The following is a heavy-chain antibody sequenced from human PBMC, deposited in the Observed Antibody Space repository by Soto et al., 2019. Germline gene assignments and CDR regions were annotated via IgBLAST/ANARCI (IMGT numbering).Heavy chain of an antibody. J-gene: IGHJ6*02. CDR2: TYYRSKWYN. Sequence: SPTLSLTCSIAGDIVSGNSAALNWISQSPSRCLELRLRTYYRSKWYNDCAVSVKSRITITPDTSKHQFSMQLNSVTPEETAVYYCERGLGVTGTTYGMDVWGQGTTVTVSS. D-gene: IGHD1-20*01. V-gene: IGHV6-1*01. CDR3: ERGLGVTGTTYGMDV. CDR1: GDIVSGNSAA.